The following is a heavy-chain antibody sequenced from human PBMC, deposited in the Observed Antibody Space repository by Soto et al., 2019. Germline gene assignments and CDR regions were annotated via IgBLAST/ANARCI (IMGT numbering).Heavy chain of an antibody. J-gene: IGHJ4*02. Sequence: QVQLVESGGGVVQPGRSLRLSCAASGFTFSSCAMHWVRQAPGKGLEWVAVIIYDGSDKYYADSVQGQFTISRDNSKNTLYLQMNSLRPEDTAVYYCAAELGNSGYDGHDYWGQGTLVTVSS. D-gene: IGHD5-12*01. CDR2: IIYDGSDK. V-gene: IGHV3-30-3*01. CDR3: AAELGNSGYDGHDY. CDR1: GFTFSSCA.